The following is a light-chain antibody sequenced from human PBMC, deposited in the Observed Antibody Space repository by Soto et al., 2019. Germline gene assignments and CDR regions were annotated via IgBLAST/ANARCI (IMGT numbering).Light chain of an antibody. CDR2: DVS. CDR1: SSDVGGYNF. CDR3: VSYTSSSTVV. J-gene: IGLJ3*02. Sequence: QSALTQPASVSGSPGQSITISCTGTSSDVGGYNFVSWYQQHPGEAPKLMIYDVSHRPSGVSNRFSGSKSGNTASLTISGLQAEDEADYYCVSYTSSSTVVFGGGTTVTVL. V-gene: IGLV2-14*01.